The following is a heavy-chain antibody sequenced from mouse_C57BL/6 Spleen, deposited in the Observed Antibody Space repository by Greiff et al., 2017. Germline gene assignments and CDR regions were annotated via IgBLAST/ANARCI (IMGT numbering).Heavy chain of an antibody. CDR2: IYPGDGDT. CDR3: ARNGNYDWYFDV. CDR1: GYAFSSYW. J-gene: IGHJ1*03. V-gene: IGHV1-80*01. D-gene: IGHD2-1*01. Sequence: QVQLQQSGAELVKPGASVKISCKASGYAFSSYWMNWVKQRPGKGLEWIGQIYPGDGDTNYNGKFKGKATLTADKSSSTAYMQLSSLTSADSAVYFCARNGNYDWYFDVWGTGTTVTVSS.